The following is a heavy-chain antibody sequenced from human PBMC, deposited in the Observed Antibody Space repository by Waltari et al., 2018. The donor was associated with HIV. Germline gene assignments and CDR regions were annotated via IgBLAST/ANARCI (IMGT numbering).Heavy chain of an antibody. D-gene: IGHD2-21*02. Sequence: RLQESGPGLVWPSETLSLTCNVTGGSGNSFHCYWRWVRHLPGTGLQRIGHVDYSGMVNYPPSLMGRLNISLYMSTNHFSLKRASVTSADTAIYFCVREGDDYTWGGVQSIGPNRIDPWGQLLLITVSS. CDR2: VDYSGMV. V-gene: IGHV4-31*04. J-gene: IGHJ5*02. CDR3: VREGDDYTWGGVQSIGPNRIDP. CDR1: GGSGNSFHCY.